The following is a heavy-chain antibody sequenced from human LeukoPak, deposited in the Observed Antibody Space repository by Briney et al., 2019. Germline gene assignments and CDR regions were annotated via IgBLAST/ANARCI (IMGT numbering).Heavy chain of an antibody. CDR1: GFTFSSYG. V-gene: IGHV3-30*02. J-gene: IGHJ4*02. CDR3: ARESPAWLPETKAFDY. Sequence: GGSLRLSCAASGFTFSSYGMHWVRQAPGKGLEWVAFIRNVGNDKYYADSVKGRFFISRDNSKNTLSLQMNSLRAEDTAVYYCARESPAWLPETKAFDYWGQGTLVTVSS. CDR2: IRNVGNDK. D-gene: IGHD5-12*01.